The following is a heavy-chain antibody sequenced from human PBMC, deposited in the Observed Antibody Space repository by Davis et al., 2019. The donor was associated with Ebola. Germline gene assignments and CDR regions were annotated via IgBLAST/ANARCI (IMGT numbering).Heavy chain of an antibody. D-gene: IGHD2-15*01. CDR3: ARGDVVVAATLDY. J-gene: IGHJ4*02. CDR2: INHSGST. CDR1: GGSFSGYY. V-gene: IGHV4-34*01. Sequence: MPSETLSLTCPVYGGSFSGYYWSWIRQPPGKGLEWIGEINHSGSTNYNPSLKSRVTISVDTSKNQFSLKLSSVTAADTAVYYCARGDVVVAATLDYWGQGTLVTVSS.